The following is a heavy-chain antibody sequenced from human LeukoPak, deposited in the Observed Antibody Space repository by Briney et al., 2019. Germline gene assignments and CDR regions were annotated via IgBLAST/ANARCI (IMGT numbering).Heavy chain of an antibody. CDR3: AKEGRSSSWYYYYYMDV. V-gene: IGHV3-7*01. Sequence: PGGSLKLSCAASGFTFSSYWMSWVRQAPGKGLEWVANIKQDGSEKYYVDSVKGRFTISRDNAKNSLYLQMNSLRAEDTAVYYCAKEGRSSSWYYYYYMDVWGKGTTVTVSS. D-gene: IGHD6-13*01. J-gene: IGHJ6*03. CDR1: GFTFSSYW. CDR2: IKQDGSEK.